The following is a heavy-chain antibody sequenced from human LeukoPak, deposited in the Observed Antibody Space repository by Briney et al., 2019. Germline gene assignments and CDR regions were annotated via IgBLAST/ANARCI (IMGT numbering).Heavy chain of an antibody. D-gene: IGHD3-16*02. Sequence: ASVKVSCKASGYTFTGYYMHWVRQAPGQGLEWMGWIHPSTGNPTYAQGFTGRFVFSLDTSVSTTYLQISSLKTEGTAVYYCARAFQSLGGLSLPDYWGQGTLVTVSS. CDR3: ARAFQSLGGLSLPDY. V-gene: IGHV7-4-1*02. CDR1: GYTFTGYY. CDR2: IHPSTGNP. J-gene: IGHJ4*02.